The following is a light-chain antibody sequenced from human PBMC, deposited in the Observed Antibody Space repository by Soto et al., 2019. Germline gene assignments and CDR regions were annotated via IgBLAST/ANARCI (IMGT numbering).Light chain of an antibody. Sequence: DIQMTQSPSTLSAALGDGVTITCRASQSLNHYLAWYQQTPGKAPKLLIYDASTLERGVPSRFSGTGSGTEFTLTISSLHPDDFATYYCQQYHRSSITFGQGTRLEIK. CDR1: QSLNHY. V-gene: IGKV1-5*01. CDR3: QQYHRSSIT. J-gene: IGKJ5*01. CDR2: DAS.